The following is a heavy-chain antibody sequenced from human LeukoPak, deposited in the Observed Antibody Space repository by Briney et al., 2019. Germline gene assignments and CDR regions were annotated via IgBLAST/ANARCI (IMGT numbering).Heavy chain of an antibody. CDR1: GGSISSYY. Sequence: SETLSLTCTVSGGSISSYYWSWIRQPAGKGLEWIGYIYYSGSTNYNPSLKSRVTMSVDTSKNQFSLKLSSVTAADTAVYYCARGRDYDSTTYWGDYYMDVWGKGTTVTVSS. J-gene: IGHJ6*03. V-gene: IGHV4-59*01. D-gene: IGHD2/OR15-2a*01. CDR2: IYYSGST. CDR3: ARGRDYDSTTYWGDYYMDV.